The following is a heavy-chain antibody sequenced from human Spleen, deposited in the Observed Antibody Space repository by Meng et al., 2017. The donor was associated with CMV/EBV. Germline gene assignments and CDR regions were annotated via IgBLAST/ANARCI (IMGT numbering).Heavy chain of an antibody. D-gene: IGHD2-21*02. V-gene: IGHV3-21*01. CDR1: GFTFSSYS. CDR2: ITTSGSSK. CDR3: ARESSTAPFDY. J-gene: IGHJ4*02. Sequence: GALRLSCAPSGFTFSSYSFNWVRQSPGKGLEWVSSITTSGSSKYYAGSVKGRFTISRDNAKNSLYLQMNSLTVEDTAFYYCARESSTAPFDYWGQGTLVTVS.